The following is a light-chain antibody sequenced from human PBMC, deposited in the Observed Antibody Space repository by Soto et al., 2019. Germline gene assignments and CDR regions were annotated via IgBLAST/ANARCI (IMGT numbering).Light chain of an antibody. CDR1: HDIGRW. Sequence: DIQMTQSPSTLSAYVEDRVTITCRANHDIGRWLAWYQQKPGKTPNLLIYKASSLESGVPSRFSGSGSGTEFTLTISSLQPDDSATYYCQQYGNDWTFGQGTRVEIK. CDR2: KAS. CDR3: QQYGNDWT. V-gene: IGKV1-5*03. J-gene: IGKJ1*01.